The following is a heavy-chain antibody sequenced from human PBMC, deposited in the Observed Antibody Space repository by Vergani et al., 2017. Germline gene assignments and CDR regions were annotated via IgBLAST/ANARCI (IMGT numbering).Heavy chain of an antibody. CDR1: GFTFSSYA. CDR3: ARGGFSGDAFDI. D-gene: IGHD2/OR15-2a*01. J-gene: IGHJ3*02. CDR2: ISYDGSTK. Sequence: QVQLVESGGGVVQHGRSLRLSCAASGFTFSSYAMHWVRQAPGKGLEWVAVISYDGSTKYYADSVKGRFTISRDNSKNTLYLQMNSLRAEDTAVYYCARGGFSGDAFDIWGQGTMVTVSS. V-gene: IGHV3-30-3*01.